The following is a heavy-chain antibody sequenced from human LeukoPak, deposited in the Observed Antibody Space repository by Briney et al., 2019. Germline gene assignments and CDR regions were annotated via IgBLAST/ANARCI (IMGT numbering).Heavy chain of an antibody. V-gene: IGHV3-53*05. J-gene: IGHJ3*02. CDR1: GFTVSSNY. CDR3: ARENFPDAFDI. Sequence: GGSLRLSCAASGFTVSSNYMSWVRQAPGKGLEWVSVIYSGGSTYYADSVKGRFTISRDNSKNTLYLQMNSLRAEDTAVYYCARENFPDAFDIWGQGTMVTVSS. CDR2: IYSGGST. D-gene: IGHD3-3*01.